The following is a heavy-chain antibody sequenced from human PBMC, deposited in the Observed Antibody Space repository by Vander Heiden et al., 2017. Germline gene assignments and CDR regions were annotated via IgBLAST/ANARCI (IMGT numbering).Heavy chain of an antibody. Sequence: QVPLVQSGPEVKKPGASVKISCQASVYTSNNYGFTWVRQAPGQGLECMGWINTYNGITHYAQNVQGRVTMTADTSTTTAYMELRSLRSDDTAVYYCATYSSLIPDYWGQGTLVTVSA. CDR1: VYTSNNYG. CDR2: INTYNGIT. V-gene: IGHV1-18*01. J-gene: IGHJ4*02. CDR3: ATYSSLIPDY. D-gene: IGHD6-13*01.